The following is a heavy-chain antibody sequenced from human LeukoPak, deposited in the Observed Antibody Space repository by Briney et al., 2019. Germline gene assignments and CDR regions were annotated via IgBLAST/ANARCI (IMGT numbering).Heavy chain of an antibody. V-gene: IGHV1-3*01. D-gene: IGHD6-13*01. J-gene: IGHJ4*02. Sequence: GASVKVSCKAFGYTFTSYAMHWVRQAPGQRLEWMGWINAGNGNTKYSQKFQGRVTITRDTSASTAYMELSSLRSEDTAVYYCATPGDGQQLVPAYWGQGTLVTVSS. CDR3: ATPGDGQQLVPAY. CDR1: GYTFTSYA. CDR2: INAGNGNT.